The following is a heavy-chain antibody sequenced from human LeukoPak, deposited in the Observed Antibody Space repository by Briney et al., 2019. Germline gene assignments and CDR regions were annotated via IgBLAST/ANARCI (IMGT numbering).Heavy chain of an antibody. D-gene: IGHD5-12*01. CDR2: IRAGGDTT. Sequence: GGSLRLSCAASGFTFSSYAINWVRQAPGKGLEWVSAIRAGGDTTLYADSVQGRFTISRDNSRNTLYLQMDNLRAEDTAIYHCARWIYYFDSWGQGTLVTVSS. J-gene: IGHJ4*02. CDR1: GFTFSSYA. V-gene: IGHV3-23*01. CDR3: ARWIYYFDS.